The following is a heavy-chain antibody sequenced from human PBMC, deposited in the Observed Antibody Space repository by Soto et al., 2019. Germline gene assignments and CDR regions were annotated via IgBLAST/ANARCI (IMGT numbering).Heavy chain of an antibody. CDR3: ERDLRLDS. V-gene: IGHV4-31*03. Sequence: SETLSLTCTVSGGSISSGGYYWSWIRQHPGKGLEWIGYIYYTGSTYYNPSLKSRVTISIDTSNNQFSLMLSSVTAADTAVYYCERDLRLDSWGPGTLVTVSS. J-gene: IGHJ4*02. CDR2: IYYTGST. D-gene: IGHD2-21*02. CDR1: GGSISSGGYY.